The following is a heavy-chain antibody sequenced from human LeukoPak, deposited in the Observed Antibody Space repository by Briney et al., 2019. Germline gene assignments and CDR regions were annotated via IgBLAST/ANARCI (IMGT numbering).Heavy chain of an antibody. V-gene: IGHV1-2*02. CDR2: INPNSGGT. Sequence: ASVKVSCKASGYTFTGYYMHWVRQAPGQGLEWMGWINPNSGGTNYAQKFQGRVTMTRDTSISTAYMELSRLRSDDTAVYYCARSMVRGVITSYYYYYGMDVWGQGTTVTVSS. CDR1: GYTFTGYY. D-gene: IGHD3-10*01. J-gene: IGHJ6*02. CDR3: ARSMVRGVITSYYYYYGMDV.